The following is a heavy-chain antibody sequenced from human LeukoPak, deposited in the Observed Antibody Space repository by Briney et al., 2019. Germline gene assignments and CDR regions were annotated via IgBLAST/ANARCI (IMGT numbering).Heavy chain of an antibody. CDR2: INDDGSAT. V-gene: IGHV3-74*01. CDR3: ARIDSGSYFDWFDP. J-gene: IGHJ5*02. Sequence: GGSLRLSCAASGFTFSNYWMHWVRQVPGKGLVWVSRINDDGSATFYADSVKGRFTISRDNAKNTLFLQMSSLRAEDTAVYFCARIDSGSYFDWFDPWGQGTLVTVSS. CDR1: GFTFSNYW. D-gene: IGHD3-10*01.